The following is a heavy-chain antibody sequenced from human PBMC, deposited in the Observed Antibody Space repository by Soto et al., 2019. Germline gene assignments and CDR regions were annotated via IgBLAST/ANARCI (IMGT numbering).Heavy chain of an antibody. CDR2: FDPEDAET. V-gene: IGHV1-24*01. J-gene: IGHJ6*02. CDR1: GYPLTELS. CDR3: AAGVVPYGMDV. D-gene: IGHD2-15*01. Sequence: QVQPVQSGAEVKKPGASVNVSCKVSGYPLTELSMHWGRQPPGKGLAWMGGFDPEDAETIYARRFQAGVTMTEDTSADTAYVELSSLRSEDTAVYYCAAGVVPYGMDVWGQGTTVTVSS.